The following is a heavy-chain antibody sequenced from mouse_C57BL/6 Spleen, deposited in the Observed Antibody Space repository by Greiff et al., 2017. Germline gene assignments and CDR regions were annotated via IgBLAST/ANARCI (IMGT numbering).Heavy chain of an antibody. CDR1: GYTFTSYW. D-gene: IGHD3-2*02. CDR3: ARETAQAQFPYYYAMDY. Sequence: QVHVKQPGTELVKPGASVKLSCKASGYTFTSYWMHWVKQRPGQGLEWIGNINPSNGGTNYNEKFKSKATLTVDKSSSTAYMQLSSLTSEDSAVYYCARETAQAQFPYYYAMDYWGQGTSVTVSS. V-gene: IGHV1-53*01. J-gene: IGHJ4*01. CDR2: INPSNGGT.